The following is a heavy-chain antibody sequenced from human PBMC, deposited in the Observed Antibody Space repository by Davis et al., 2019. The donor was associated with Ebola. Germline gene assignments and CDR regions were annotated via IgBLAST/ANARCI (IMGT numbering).Heavy chain of an antibody. J-gene: IGHJ6*02. V-gene: IGHV4-34*01. Sequence: SETLSLTCAVYGGSFSGYYWSWIRQPPGKGLEWIGEINHSGSTNYNPSLKSRVTISVDTSKNQFSLKLSSVTAADTAVYYCAREWVVPAAIPSYYYYGMDVWGQGTTDTVSS. CDR3: AREWVVPAAIPSYYYYGMDV. D-gene: IGHD2-2*02. CDR2: INHSGST. CDR1: GGSFSGYY.